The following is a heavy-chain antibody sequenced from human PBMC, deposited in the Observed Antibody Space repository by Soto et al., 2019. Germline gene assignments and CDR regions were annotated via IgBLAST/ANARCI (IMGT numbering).Heavy chain of an antibody. CDR2: IIPIFSSV. J-gene: IGHJ4*02. V-gene: IGHV1-69*13. CDR3: ARPRTAATTKGYDY. CDR1: GGTFSSYP. Sequence: ASVKVSCKASGGTFSSYPISWVRQAPGQGLEWMGVIIPIFSSVNSAQKFQGRVTITADESTSTAYMELSSLRSEDTAIYYCARPRTAATTKGYDYWGQGTLVTVSS. D-gene: IGHD1-1*01.